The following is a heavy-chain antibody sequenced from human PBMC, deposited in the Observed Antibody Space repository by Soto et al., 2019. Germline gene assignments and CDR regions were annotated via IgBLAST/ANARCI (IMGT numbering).Heavy chain of an antibody. D-gene: IGHD5-12*01. V-gene: IGHV4-31*03. Sequence: PSETLSLTCTVSGGSISSGGYYWSWILQHPGKGLEWIGYIYYSGSTYYNPSLKSRVTISVDTSKNQFSLKLSSVTAADTAVYYCARESKRDGYNLFYYYYGMDVWGQGTTVTVS. CDR2: IYYSGST. CDR3: ARESKRDGYNLFYYYYGMDV. J-gene: IGHJ6*02. CDR1: GGSISSGGYY.